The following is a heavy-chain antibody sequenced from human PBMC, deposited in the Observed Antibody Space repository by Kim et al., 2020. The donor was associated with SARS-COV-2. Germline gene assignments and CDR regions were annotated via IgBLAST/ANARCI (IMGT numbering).Heavy chain of an antibody. V-gene: IGHV3-23*03. CDR1: GFTFSSYA. CDR3: TKARRGEWALFDY. CDR2: IFSGGTNT. J-gene: IGHJ4*02. Sequence: GGSLRLSCVASGFTFSSYAMSWVRQAPGKGLEWVSVIFSGGTNTYYVDSVKGRFTVSRDNSKNTLYLQMNSLRAQDTAVYYCTKARRGEWALFDYSAPGT. D-gene: IGHD3-16*01.